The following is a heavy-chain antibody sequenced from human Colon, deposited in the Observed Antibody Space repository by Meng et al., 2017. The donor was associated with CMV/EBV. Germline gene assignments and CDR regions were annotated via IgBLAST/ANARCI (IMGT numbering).Heavy chain of an antibody. CDR1: SGSMSTYY. CDR3: ARAQNVIPELFDS. Sequence: SETLSLTCIVSSGSMSTYYWSWIRQPPGKGLEWIGYIYYSGSIFYNPAFQSRVTISVTKPESQFSLKLTSVTAADSAVYYCARAQNVIPELFDSWGQGTLVTVSS. V-gene: IGHV4-59*01. J-gene: IGHJ4*02. CDR2: IYYSGSI. D-gene: IGHD2/OR15-2a*01.